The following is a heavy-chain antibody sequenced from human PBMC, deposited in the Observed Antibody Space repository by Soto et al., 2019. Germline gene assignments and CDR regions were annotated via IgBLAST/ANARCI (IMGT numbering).Heavy chain of an antibody. CDR2: ISAYNGNT. V-gene: IGHV1-18*04. CDR1: GYTFTSYG. D-gene: IGHD3-22*01. Sequence: ASVKVSCKASGYTFTSYGTSWVRQAPGQGLEWMGWISAYNGNTNYAQKLQGRVTMTTDTSTSTAYMELRSLRSDDTAVYYCARDRPITMIVVVTPIDIWGQGTMVTVSS. CDR3: ARDRPITMIVVVTPIDI. J-gene: IGHJ3*02.